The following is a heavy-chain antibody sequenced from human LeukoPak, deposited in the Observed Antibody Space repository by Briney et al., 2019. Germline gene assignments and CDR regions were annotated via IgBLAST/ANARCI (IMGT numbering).Heavy chain of an antibody. V-gene: IGHV3-33*01. CDR3: ARDSHISNSRYYFDY. CDR2: IWHEGSDK. J-gene: IGHJ4*02. CDR1: GFSFSSYV. D-gene: IGHD2-2*01. Sequence: GGSLRLSWAGSGFSFSSYVMHWVCQAAGEGPEWVAVIWHEGSDKYYVDYVKGRFTISRDNSKNTLYLQMNSLRADDTAVYYCARDSHISNSRYYFDYWGQGTQVTVSS.